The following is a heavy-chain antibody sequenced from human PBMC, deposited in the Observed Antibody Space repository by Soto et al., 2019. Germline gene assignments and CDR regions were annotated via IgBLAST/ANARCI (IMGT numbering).Heavy chain of an antibody. Sequence: SETLSLTCTVSGDSISSGDYYWSWIRQPPGKGLEWIGYIYYTGSTYYNPSLKSRVTISVDTSKNQFSLKLISVTASDTAVYYCAREHPPYYYYGLDVWGQGTTVTVSS. J-gene: IGHJ6*02. V-gene: IGHV4-30-4*01. CDR2: IYYTGST. CDR3: AREHPPYYYYGLDV. CDR1: GDSISSGDYY.